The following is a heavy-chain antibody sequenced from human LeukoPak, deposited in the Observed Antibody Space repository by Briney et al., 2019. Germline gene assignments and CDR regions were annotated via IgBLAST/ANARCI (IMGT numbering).Heavy chain of an antibody. CDR3: ARDSSGGAFDI. CDR2: IYSGGST. CDR1: GFTVSSNY. Sequence: PGESLKISCAASGFTVSSNYMSWVRQAPGKGLEWVSVIYSGGSTYYADSVKGRFTISRDNSKNTLYLQMNSLRAEDTAVYYCARDSSGGAFDIWGQGTMVTVSS. V-gene: IGHV3-53*01. J-gene: IGHJ3*02. D-gene: IGHD1-26*01.